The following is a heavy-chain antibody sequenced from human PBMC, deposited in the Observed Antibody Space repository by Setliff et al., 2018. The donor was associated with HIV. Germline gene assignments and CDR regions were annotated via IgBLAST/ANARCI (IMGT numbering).Heavy chain of an antibody. CDR2: IYSAGWT. CDR3: ARGGSYDTFDY. CDR1: GDSVSSASYY. V-gene: IGHV4-61*01. Sequence: SETLSLTCTVSGDSVSSASYYWSWIRQPPGKGLEWIGRIYSAGWTIYNPSLESRVTMSVDTSKKQFSLKLASVTAADTAVYYCARGGSYDTFDYWGQGTLVTVSS. J-gene: IGHJ4*02. D-gene: IGHD3-22*01.